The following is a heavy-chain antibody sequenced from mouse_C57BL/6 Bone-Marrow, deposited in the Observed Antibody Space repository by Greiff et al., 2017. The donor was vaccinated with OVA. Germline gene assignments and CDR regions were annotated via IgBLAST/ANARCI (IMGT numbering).Heavy chain of an antibody. CDR3: ARAPDGYYLDY. CDR1: GFTFSDFY. V-gene: IGHV7-1*01. J-gene: IGHJ2*01. CDR2: SRNKANDYTT. Sequence: EVQGVESGGGLVQSGRSLRLSCATSGFTFSDFYMEWVRQAPGKGLEWIAASRNKANDYTTEYSASVKGRFIVSRDTSQSILYLQMNALRAEDTAIYYCARAPDGYYLDYWGQGTTLTVSS. D-gene: IGHD2-3*01.